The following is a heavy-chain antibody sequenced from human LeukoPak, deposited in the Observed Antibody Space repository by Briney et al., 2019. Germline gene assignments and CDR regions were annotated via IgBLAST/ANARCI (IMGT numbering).Heavy chain of an antibody. CDR3: ARDYDSSGYYWYSSPDYFDY. V-gene: IGHV4-39*07. CDR2: IYYSGST. Sequence: SETLSLTCTVSGGSITSTTYYWGCIRQPPGKGLEWIGSIYYSGSTYYNPSLKSRVTISVDTSKNQFSLKLSSVTAADTAVYYCARDYDSSGYYWYSSPDYFDYWGQGTLVTVSS. J-gene: IGHJ4*02. CDR1: GGSITSTTYY. D-gene: IGHD3-22*01.